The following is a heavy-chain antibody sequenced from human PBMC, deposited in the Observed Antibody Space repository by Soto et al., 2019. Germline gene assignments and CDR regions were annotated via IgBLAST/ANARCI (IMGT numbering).Heavy chain of an antibody. V-gene: IGHV1-3*05. J-gene: IGHJ4*02. CDR3: ARSIVVVTALDY. D-gene: IGHD2-21*02. CDR2: INAGNGKT. Sequence: QVQLVQSGAEEKKPGASVKVSCKASGYTFTSYAMHWVRQAPGQRLEWMGRINAGNGKTKYSQKFQGRVTITRDTCAITAYMELSSLRSEDTAVYYCARSIVVVTALDYWGQGTLVTVSS. CDR1: GYTFTSYA.